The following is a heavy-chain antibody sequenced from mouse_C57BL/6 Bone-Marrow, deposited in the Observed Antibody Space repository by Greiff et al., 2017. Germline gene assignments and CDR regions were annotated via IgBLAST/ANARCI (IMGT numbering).Heavy chain of an antibody. Sequence: QVQLQQPGAELVKPGASVKMSCKASGYTFTSYWITWVKQRPGQGLEWIGDIYPGSGSTNYNEKFKSKATLTVDTSSTTAYMQLSSLTSEDAAVYYWARGTTVVRYFDDRGQGTTRTVSS. CDR3: ARGTTVVRYFDD. D-gene: IGHD1-1*01. CDR2: IYPGSGST. J-gene: IGHJ2*01. CDR1: GYTFTSYW. V-gene: IGHV1-55*01.